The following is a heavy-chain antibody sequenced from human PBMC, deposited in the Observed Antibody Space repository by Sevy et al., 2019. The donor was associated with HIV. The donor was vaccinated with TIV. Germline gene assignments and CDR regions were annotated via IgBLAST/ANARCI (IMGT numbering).Heavy chain of an antibody. Sequence: GGSLRLSCAASGFTFSSYAMHWVRQAPGKGLEWVAVISYDGSNKYYADSVKGRFTISRDNSKNTLYLQMNSLRAEDTDVYYCARDRADSCSWYRSPRFDPWGQGTLVTVSS. D-gene: IGHD6-13*01. CDR1: GFTFSSYA. CDR2: ISYDGSNK. J-gene: IGHJ5*02. V-gene: IGHV3-30-3*01. CDR3: ARDRADSCSWYRSPRFDP.